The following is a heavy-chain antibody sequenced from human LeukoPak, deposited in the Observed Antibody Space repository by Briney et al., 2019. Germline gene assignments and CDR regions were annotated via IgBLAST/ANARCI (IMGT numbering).Heavy chain of an antibody. J-gene: IGHJ4*02. D-gene: IGHD3-22*01. Sequence: GGSLRLSCAASGFTFSTYAFHWVRQAPGKGLEWVAIISYDGSFKKHADSLRGRFTISRDNSRDTLYLQMNGLKSDDTAAYFCARAPYYDSATFQDYWGQGTLVTVSS. CDR2: ISYDGSFK. V-gene: IGHV3-30-3*01. CDR3: ARAPYYDSATFQDY. CDR1: GFTFSTYA.